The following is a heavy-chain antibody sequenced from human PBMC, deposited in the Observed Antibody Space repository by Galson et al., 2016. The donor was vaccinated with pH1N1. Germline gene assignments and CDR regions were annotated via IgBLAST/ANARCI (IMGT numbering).Heavy chain of an antibody. J-gene: IGHJ4*02. CDR3: SRGGAGPVDS. CDR2: ISWNSDMI. Sequence: LRLSCAASGFTFDDFAMHWVRQAPGKGLEWVSGISWNSDMIDYVDSVKGRFTISRDNAKNSLFLQMNSLGPDDTAFYYCSRGGAGPVDSWGQGTLVTVSS. D-gene: IGHD6-19*01. V-gene: IGHV3-9*01. CDR1: GFTFDDFA.